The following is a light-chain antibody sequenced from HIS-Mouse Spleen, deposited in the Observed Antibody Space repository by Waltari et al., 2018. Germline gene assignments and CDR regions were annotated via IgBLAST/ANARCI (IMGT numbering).Light chain of an antibody. Sequence: SYELTHQPSVSVSPGQTARIPCVGDALPKKYAAWYQQKSGQAPVLVIYEDSKRPSGIPERFSGSSSGTMATLTISGAQVEDEADYYCYSTDSSGNHRVFGGGTKLTVL. J-gene: IGLJ2*01. CDR1: ALPKKY. CDR3: YSTDSSGNHRV. V-gene: IGLV3-10*01. CDR2: EDS.